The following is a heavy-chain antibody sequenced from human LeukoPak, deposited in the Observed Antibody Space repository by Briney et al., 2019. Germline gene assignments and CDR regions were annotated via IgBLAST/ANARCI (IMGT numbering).Heavy chain of an antibody. V-gene: IGHV1-69*01. J-gene: IGHJ5*02. CDR2: IIPIFGTA. D-gene: IGHD5-18*01. CDR1: GGTFSSYA. Sequence: GSSVKVSCKASGGTFSSYAISWVRQAPGQGLEWMGGIIPIFGTANYAQKFQGRVTITADESTSTAYMELSSLRSEDTAVYYCARGIKNRWIQLWLRFLWFDPWGQGTLVTVSS. CDR3: ARGIKNRWIQLWLRFLWFDP.